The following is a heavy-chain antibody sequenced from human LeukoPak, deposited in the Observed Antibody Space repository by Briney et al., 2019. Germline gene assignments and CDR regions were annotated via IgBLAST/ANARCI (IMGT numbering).Heavy chain of an antibody. J-gene: IGHJ4*02. Sequence: ASVRVSCKASGYTFSDYFVHWVRQAPGQGLEWVGLINPNGGVTHYAQKFQGRVTVTRDLSTNTVYMELSSLTSEDTALYYCARITMLRGVTNDYWGQGTLVTVSS. CDR1: GYTFSDYF. D-gene: IGHD3-10*01. CDR3: ARITMLRGVTNDY. V-gene: IGHV1-46*01. CDR2: INPNGGVT.